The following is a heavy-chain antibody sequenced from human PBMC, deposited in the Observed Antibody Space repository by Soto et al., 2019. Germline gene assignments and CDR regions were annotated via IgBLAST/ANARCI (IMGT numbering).Heavy chain of an antibody. V-gene: IGHV1-3*01. J-gene: IGHJ2*01. Sequence: ASVKVSCKASGYILPDYYMHCVRQAPGQELGWMGRINAGNGDTKYSQKFQGRVTMTRDTSASTAYMELSSLRSEDTAVYYCARGPGGPQRYFDLWGRGTLVTVSS. CDR2: INAGNGDT. D-gene: IGHD2-2*01. CDR1: GYILPDYY. CDR3: ARGPGGPQRYFDL.